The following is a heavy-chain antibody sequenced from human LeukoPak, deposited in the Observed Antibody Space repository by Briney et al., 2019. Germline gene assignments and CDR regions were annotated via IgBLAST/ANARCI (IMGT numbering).Heavy chain of an antibody. D-gene: IGHD3-3*01. CDR2: ISYDGSNK. Sequence: GGSLRLSCAASGFTFSSYGMHWVRQAPGKGLEWVAVISYDGSNKSYADSVKGRFTISRDNSKNTLYLQMNSLRAEDTAVYYCAKGAYDFWSGYYYFDYWGQGTLVTVSS. CDR3: AKGAYDFWSGYYYFDY. J-gene: IGHJ4*02. CDR1: GFTFSSYG. V-gene: IGHV3-30*18.